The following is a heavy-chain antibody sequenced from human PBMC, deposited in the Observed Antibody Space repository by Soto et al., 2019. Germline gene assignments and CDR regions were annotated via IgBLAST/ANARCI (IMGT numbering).Heavy chain of an antibody. CDR3: ARQGAAVPTVTLIWLDP. J-gene: IGHJ5*02. CDR2: IYPDNSNT. D-gene: IGHD4-4*01. CDR1: GYFFAGYW. V-gene: IGHV5-51*01. Sequence: PGESLKISCKGSGYFFAGYWIAWVRQMPGKGLEWMGIIYPDNSNTKYSRSFQGQVTISADKSSSTAYLQWSSLKASDTAIYYCARQGAAVPTVTLIWLDPWGRGTLVTVSS.